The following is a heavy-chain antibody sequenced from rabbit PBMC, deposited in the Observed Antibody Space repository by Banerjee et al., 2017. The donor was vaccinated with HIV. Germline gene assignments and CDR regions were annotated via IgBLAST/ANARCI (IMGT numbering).Heavy chain of an antibody. D-gene: IGHD1-1*01. CDR1: GFSFSSSYW. V-gene: IGHV1S40*01. Sequence: QSLEESGGDLVKPGASLTLTCTASGFSFSSSYWICWVRQAPGKGLEWIACIYAGSSGSTYYASWAKGRFTISKTSSTTVTLQMTSLTAADTAAYFCATGDTTSGYYNLWGPGTLVTVS. J-gene: IGHJ4*01. CDR2: IYAGSSGST. CDR3: ATGDTTSGYYNL.